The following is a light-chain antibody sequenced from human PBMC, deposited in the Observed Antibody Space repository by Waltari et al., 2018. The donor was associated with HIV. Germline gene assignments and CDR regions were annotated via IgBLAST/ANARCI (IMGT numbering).Light chain of an antibody. CDR1: HIERKS. CDR3: QVWDSASDHVL. Sequence: SSRLTQPPSVSVAPGETATNTCGALHIERKSEHWYQQKAGQAPVVVLSYDTDRPAGIPERFSGFNSGHSATLIISRVGAGDEADYYCQVWDSASDHVLFGGGTRLTVL. J-gene: IGLJ2*01. V-gene: IGLV3-21*04. CDR2: YDT.